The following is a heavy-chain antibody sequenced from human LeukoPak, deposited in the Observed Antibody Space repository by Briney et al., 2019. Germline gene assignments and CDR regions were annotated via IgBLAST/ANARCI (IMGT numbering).Heavy chain of an antibody. CDR1: GVSISSGGSS. CDR2: IHHSGAT. CDR3: ARVYDYSDYCLRKFYFDS. D-gene: IGHD3-22*01. J-gene: IGHJ4*02. V-gene: IGHV4-30-2*01. Sequence: SETLSLTCAVSGVSISSGGSSWSWIRQPPGKGLEWIGHIHHSGATYHNPSLTSRTTISVDSTKNQFSLKLRSVTAADTAVYYCARVYDYSDYCLRKFYFDSWGQGTLVTVSS.